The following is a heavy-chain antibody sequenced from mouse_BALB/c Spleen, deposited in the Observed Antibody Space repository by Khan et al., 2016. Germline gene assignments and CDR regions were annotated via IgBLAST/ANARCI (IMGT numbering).Heavy chain of an antibody. CDR3: ARRDYGNYFDY. J-gene: IGHJ2*01. D-gene: IGHD2-1*01. CDR1: GYTFTSYW. CDR2: INPSTGYT. Sequence: QVQLQQSGAELAKPGASVKMSCKASGYTFTSYWMHWVKQRPGQGLEWIGYINPSTGYTEYNQKFKDKATLTADKSSSIAYMQLSSLTSEDSAVYYCARRDYGNYFDYWGQGTTLTVSS. V-gene: IGHV1-7*01.